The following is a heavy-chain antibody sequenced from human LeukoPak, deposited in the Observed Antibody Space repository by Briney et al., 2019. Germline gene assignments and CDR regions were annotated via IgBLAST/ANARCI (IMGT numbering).Heavy chain of an antibody. CDR2: ISYDGSNK. Sequence: GGSLRLSCAASGFTFSSYAIHWVRQAPGKGLEWVAAISYDGSNKYYADSVKGRFTISRDNSKNTLYLQMNSLRAEDTAVYYCARERRAPHCICYSCYRFPGRGNLGDAFDIWGQGTMVTVSS. J-gene: IGHJ3*02. CDR3: ARERRAPHCICYSCYRFPGRGNLGDAFDI. D-gene: IGHD2-2*01. V-gene: IGHV3-30-3*01. CDR1: GFTFSSYA.